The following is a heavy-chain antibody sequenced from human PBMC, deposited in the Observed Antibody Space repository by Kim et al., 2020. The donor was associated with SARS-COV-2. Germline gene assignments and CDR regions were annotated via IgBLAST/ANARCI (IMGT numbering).Heavy chain of an antibody. CDR1: GFTFSSYS. CDR2: ISSSSSYI. D-gene: IGHD6-13*01. J-gene: IGHJ4*02. Sequence: GGSLRLSCAASGFTFSSYSMNWVRQAPGKGLEWVSSISSSSSYIYYADSVKGRFTISRDNAKNSLYLQMNSLRADDTAVYYCARDPMYSSSWYREPEWGLLYWGQGTLVTVSS. V-gene: IGHV3-21*01. CDR3: ARDPMYSSSWYREPEWGLLY.